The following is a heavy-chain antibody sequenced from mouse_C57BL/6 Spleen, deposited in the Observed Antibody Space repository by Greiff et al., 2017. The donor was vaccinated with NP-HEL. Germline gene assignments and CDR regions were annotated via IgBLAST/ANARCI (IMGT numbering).Heavy chain of an antibody. CDR1: GYTFTSYW. V-gene: IGHV1-50*01. Sequence: VQLQQPGAELVKPGASVKLSCKASGYTFTSYWMQWVKQRPGQGLEWIGEIDPSDSYTNYNQKFKGKATLTVDTSSSTAYMQLSSPTSEDSAVYYCARGDYGFYWGQGTTLTVSS. CDR2: IDPSDSYT. CDR3: ARGDYGFY. J-gene: IGHJ2*01. D-gene: IGHD2-2*01.